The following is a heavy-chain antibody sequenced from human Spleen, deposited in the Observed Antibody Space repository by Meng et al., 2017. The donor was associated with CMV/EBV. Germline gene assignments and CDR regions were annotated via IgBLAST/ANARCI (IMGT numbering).Heavy chain of an antibody. CDR1: GGSFSGYY. Sequence: LTCAVYGGSFSGYYWSWIRQPPGKGLEWIGEINHSGSTNYNPSLKSRVALSVDTSKNQFSLRLTSVTAADTAVYYCARRGLGRPDYWGQGTLVTVSS. V-gene: IGHV4-34*01. CDR3: ARRGLGRPDY. J-gene: IGHJ4*02. CDR2: INHSGST. D-gene: IGHD3-10*01.